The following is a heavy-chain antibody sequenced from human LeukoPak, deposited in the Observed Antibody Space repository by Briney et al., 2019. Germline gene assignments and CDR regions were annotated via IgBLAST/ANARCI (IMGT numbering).Heavy chain of an antibody. CDR3: TRAPIWFGELTHYFDY. Sequence: GSLRLSCTASGFTFGDYAMSWVRQAPGKGLEWVGFIRSKAYGGTTEYAASVKGRFTISRDDSKSIAYLQMNSLKTEDTAVYYCTRAPIWFGELTHYFDYWGQGTLVTVSS. CDR1: GFTFGDYA. D-gene: IGHD3-10*01. J-gene: IGHJ4*02. V-gene: IGHV3-49*04. CDR2: IRSKAYGGTT.